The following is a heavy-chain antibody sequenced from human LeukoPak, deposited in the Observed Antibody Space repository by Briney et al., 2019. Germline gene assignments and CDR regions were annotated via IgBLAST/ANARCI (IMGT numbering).Heavy chain of an antibody. D-gene: IGHD4-17*01. CDR1: GFTFSNYA. CDR3: AKDVYGDYGGLVY. J-gene: IGHJ4*02. V-gene: IGHV3-23*01. CDR2: ISGSGGST. Sequence: PGGSLTLSCAASGFTFSNYAMSWVRQAPGKGLEWVSGISGSGGSTYYADSVMGRFTISRDNPKNTLYLQMNSLRAEDTAVYYCAKDVYGDYGGLVYWGQGTLVTVSS.